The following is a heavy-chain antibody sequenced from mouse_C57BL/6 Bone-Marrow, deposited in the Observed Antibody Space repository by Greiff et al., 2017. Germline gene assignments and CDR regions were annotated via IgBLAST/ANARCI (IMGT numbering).Heavy chain of an antibody. CDR1: GYTFTSYW. V-gene: IGHV1-59*01. CDR2: IDPSDSYT. CDR3: ASPEGGY. J-gene: IGHJ2*01. Sequence: QVQLQQPGAELVRPGTSVKLSCKASGYTFTSYWMHWVKQRPGQGLEWIGVIDPSDSYTNYNQKFKGKATLTVDTSSSTAYMQRSSLTSEDSAVYYCASPEGGYWGQGTTLTVSS.